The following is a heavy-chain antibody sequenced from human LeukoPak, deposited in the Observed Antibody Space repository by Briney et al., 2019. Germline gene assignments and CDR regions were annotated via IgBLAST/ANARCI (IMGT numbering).Heavy chain of an antibody. V-gene: IGHV4-30-4*08. D-gene: IGHD3-9*01. J-gene: IGHJ4*02. Sequence: PSQTLSLTCTVSGGSISSGDYYWSWIRQPPGKGLEWIGYIYYSGSTYYNPSLKSRVTISVDTSKNQFSLKLSYVTAADTAVYYCARGKRSYDILTGYYKAPPDYWGQGTLVTVS. CDR1: GGSISSGDYY. CDR2: IYYSGST. CDR3: ARGKRSYDILTGYYKAPPDY.